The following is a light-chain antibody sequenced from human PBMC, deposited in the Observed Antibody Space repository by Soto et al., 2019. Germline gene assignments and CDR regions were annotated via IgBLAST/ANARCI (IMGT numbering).Light chain of an antibody. J-gene: IGLJ3*02. CDR2: EVS. Sequence: QSAPTQPASVSGSPGQSITISCTGTSSDIGSNNYVSWFQQRPGKVPTLIIYEVSNRPSGVSTHFSGSKSGNTASLTISGLLPEDEAEYYCSSYTTTTRLFGGGTKVTVL. CDR3: SSYTTTTRL. CDR1: SSDIGSNNY. V-gene: IGLV2-14*01.